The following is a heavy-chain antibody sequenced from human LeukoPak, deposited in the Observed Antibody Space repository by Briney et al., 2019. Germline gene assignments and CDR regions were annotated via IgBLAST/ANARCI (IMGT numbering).Heavy chain of an antibody. CDR1: GDIVSSNSAT. V-gene: IGHV6-1*01. Sequence: SQTLSLTCAISGDIVSSNSATWNWIRQSPSRGLEWLGRTYYRSKLFSDYAVSVKSRTTFNPDTSKNQHSLQLNSVTPEDTPLYYCARGSGSYYAFDIWGQGTMVTVSS. D-gene: IGHD1-26*01. J-gene: IGHJ3*02. CDR3: ARGSGSYYAFDI. CDR2: TYYRSKLFS.